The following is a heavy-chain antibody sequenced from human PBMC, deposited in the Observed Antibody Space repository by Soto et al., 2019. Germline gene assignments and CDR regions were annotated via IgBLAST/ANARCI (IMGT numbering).Heavy chain of an antibody. V-gene: IGHV3-33*01. Sequence: QVQLVESGGGVVQPGRSLSLSCAASGFTFSSYGIHWVRQAPGKGLEWVAVIWSDGSNKYYADSVKGRFTISRDNTKNTLYLQMNSLRAEDPAVYYCAREVLVRGIKYHAMDVWGQGTTVTVSS. J-gene: IGHJ6*02. CDR2: IWSDGSNK. CDR3: AREVLVRGIKYHAMDV. D-gene: IGHD3-10*01. CDR1: GFTFSSYG.